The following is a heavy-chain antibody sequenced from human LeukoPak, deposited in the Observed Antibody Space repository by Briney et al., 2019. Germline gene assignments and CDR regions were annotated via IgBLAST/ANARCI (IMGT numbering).Heavy chain of an antibody. D-gene: IGHD3-9*01. J-gene: IGHJ3*02. CDR2: INPSGGST. CDR1: GYTFTSYY. CDR3: AHFLFDWSKDFDI. Sequence: ASVKVSCKASGYTFTSYYMHWVRQAPGQGLEWMGIINPSGGSTSYAQKFQGRVTMTRNTSISTAYMELSSLRSEDTAVYYCAHFLFDWSKDFDIWGQGTMVTVSS. V-gene: IGHV1-46*01.